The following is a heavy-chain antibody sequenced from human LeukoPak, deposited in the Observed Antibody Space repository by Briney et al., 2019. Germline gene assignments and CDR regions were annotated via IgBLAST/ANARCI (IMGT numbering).Heavy chain of an antibody. J-gene: IGHJ6*03. Sequence: GGSLRLSCAASGFTFSSYTMNWVRQPPGKGLEWVSNIGTSSTTVYYADSVKGRFTISRDNAKNSLYLQMNSLRADDTAVYYCARFAAGGSYYYMDVWGKGTTVTVSS. CDR1: GFTFSSYT. D-gene: IGHD6-25*01. CDR2: IGTSSTTV. V-gene: IGHV3-48*04. CDR3: ARFAAGGSYYYMDV.